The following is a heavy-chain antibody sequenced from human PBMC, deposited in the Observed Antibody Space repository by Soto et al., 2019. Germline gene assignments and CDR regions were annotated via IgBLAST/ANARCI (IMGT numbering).Heavy chain of an antibody. V-gene: IGHV4-59*01. CDR3: AMHIVATMYDAFDI. CDR1: GGSISSYY. D-gene: IGHD5-12*01. J-gene: IGHJ3*02. CDR2: IYYSGST. Sequence: PSETLSLTCTVAGGSISSYYWSWIRQPPGKGLEWIGYIYYSGSTNYNPSLKSRVTISVDTSKNQFSMKLSSVTAADTAVYYCAMHIVATMYDAFDIWGQGPMVT.